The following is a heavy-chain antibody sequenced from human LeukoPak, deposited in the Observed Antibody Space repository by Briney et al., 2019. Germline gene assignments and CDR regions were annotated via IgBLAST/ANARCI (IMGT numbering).Heavy chain of an antibody. J-gene: IGHJ6*02. CDR2: MNPISGNT. V-gene: IGHV1-8*01. CDR1: GYTFTSYD. D-gene: IGHD3-3*01. Sequence: ASVKVSCKASGYTFTSYDINWVRQATGQGLEWMGWMNPISGNTGYAQKFQGRVTMTRNASISTAYMELSSLRSEDTAVYYCARNEWLYYYYYGMDVWGQGTTVTVSS. CDR3: ARNEWLYYYYYGMDV.